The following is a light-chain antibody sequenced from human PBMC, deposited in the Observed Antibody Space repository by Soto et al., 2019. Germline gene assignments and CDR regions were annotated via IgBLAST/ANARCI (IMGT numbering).Light chain of an antibody. J-gene: IGKJ4*01. CDR3: QQYGTPPLT. Sequence: EIVLTQSPGTLSLSPGERATLSCRASQSVTSGFLAWYQQKPGQAPRLLIYGASSRATGIPERFSGSGSGTDFTLTISRLEPEDFAVYYCQQYGTPPLTFGGGTKVEVK. CDR1: QSVTSGF. V-gene: IGKV3-20*01. CDR2: GAS.